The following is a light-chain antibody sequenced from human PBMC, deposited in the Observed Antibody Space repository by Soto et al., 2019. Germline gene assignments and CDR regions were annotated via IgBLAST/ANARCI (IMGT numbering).Light chain of an antibody. J-gene: IGLJ1*01. CDR1: SSDVGGYDY. V-gene: IGLV2-8*01. Sequence: QSALTQPPSASGSPGQSVTISCIGTSSDVGGYDYVSWYQQHPVKAPKLIISEVTTRPSGVPDRFSGSKSGNTASLTVSGLQAEDEADYYCSSYAGNNNFCVFGTGTKLTVL. CDR3: SSYAGNNNFCV. CDR2: EVT.